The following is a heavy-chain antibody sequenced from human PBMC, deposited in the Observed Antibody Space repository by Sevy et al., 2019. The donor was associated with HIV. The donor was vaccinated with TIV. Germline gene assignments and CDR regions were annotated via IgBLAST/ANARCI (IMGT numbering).Heavy chain of an antibody. D-gene: IGHD3-22*01. V-gene: IGHV1-24*01. CDR3: ANDFVLIKAAYFSSSGYYLHY. Sequence: ASVKVSCKVSGYIFTELSMHWVRQAPGKGLEWMGGFDPEDGETIYAQKFQGRVTMTENTSTNTAYMDLSSLRSEDTAIYYFANDFVLIKAAYFSSSGYYLHYWAQGTLVTVSS. J-gene: IGHJ4*02. CDR1: GYIFTELS. CDR2: FDPEDGET.